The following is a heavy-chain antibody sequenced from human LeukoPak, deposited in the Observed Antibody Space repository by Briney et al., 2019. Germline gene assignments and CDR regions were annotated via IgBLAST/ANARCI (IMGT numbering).Heavy chain of an antibody. V-gene: IGHV4-61*02. CDR3: ARGPYSYDSSGAFDI. J-gene: IGHJ3*02. D-gene: IGHD3-22*01. Sequence: SQTLSLTCTVSGGSISSGSYHWSWIRQPAGKGLEWIGRIYTSGSTKYNPSLKSRVTISVDTSKNQFSLKLSSVTAADTAVYFCARGPYSYDSSGAFDIWGQGTMVTVSS. CDR1: GGSISSGSYH. CDR2: IYTSGST.